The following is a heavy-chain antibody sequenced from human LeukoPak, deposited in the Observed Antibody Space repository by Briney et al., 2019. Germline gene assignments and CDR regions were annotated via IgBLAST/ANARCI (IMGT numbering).Heavy chain of an antibody. CDR2: IYPGDPDT. CDR3: ARRAYGSGAIRGYWFDP. V-gene: IGHV5-51*01. J-gene: IGHJ5*02. CDR1: GYSFTSYW. D-gene: IGHD3-10*01. Sequence: HGESLKISCKGSGYSFTSYWIGWVRQMPGKGLEWMGIIYPGDPDTRYSPSFQGQVTISADKSISTAYLQWSSLKASDTAMYYCARRAYGSGAIRGYWFDPWGQGTLVTVSS.